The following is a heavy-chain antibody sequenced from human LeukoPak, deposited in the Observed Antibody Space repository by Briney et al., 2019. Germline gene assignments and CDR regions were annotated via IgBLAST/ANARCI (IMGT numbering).Heavy chain of an antibody. V-gene: IGHV3-53*01. CDR2: IYSGGRT. J-gene: IGHJ4*02. Sequence: PGGSLRLSCAASGFTVSNNYMTWVRQAPGKGLEWVSIIYSGGRTYYADSVKGRFTISRGNSKNTLYVQMNSLRVEDTAVYYCARGLAAAGVPFDYWGQGTLVAVSS. CDR1: GFTVSNNY. CDR3: ARGLAAAGVPFDY. D-gene: IGHD6-13*01.